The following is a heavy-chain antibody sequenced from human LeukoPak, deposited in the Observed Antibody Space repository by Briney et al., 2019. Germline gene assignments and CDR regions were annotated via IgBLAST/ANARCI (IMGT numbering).Heavy chain of an antibody. CDR3: VKGYCSSISCSLIDY. V-gene: IGHV3-64D*06. J-gene: IGHJ4*02. Sequence: GGSLRLSCSASGFTVSRYGMHWVRQAPGKGLEYVSGISSNGGSTNYADSVKGRFTISRDNSKNTLHLQMSSLRAEDTAVYYCVKGYCSSISCSLIDYGGQGTLVTVSS. CDR2: ISSNGGST. D-gene: IGHD2-2*01. CDR1: GFTVSRYG.